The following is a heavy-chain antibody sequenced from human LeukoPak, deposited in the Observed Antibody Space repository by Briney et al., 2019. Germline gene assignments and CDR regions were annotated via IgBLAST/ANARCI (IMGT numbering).Heavy chain of an antibody. J-gene: IGHJ4*02. CDR2: ISAYNGYNGHT. D-gene: IGHD6-19*01. CDR3: TRDLGQWLEQGIFFDY. Sequence: ASVKVSCKASGYTFTSYGISWVRQAPGQGLEWVGWISAYNGYNGHTNYAQKLQGRVTMTTDTSTSTAYMELRSLRSDDTAVYYCTRDLGQWLEQGIFFDYWGQGTLVTVSP. CDR1: GYTFTSYG. V-gene: IGHV1-18*01.